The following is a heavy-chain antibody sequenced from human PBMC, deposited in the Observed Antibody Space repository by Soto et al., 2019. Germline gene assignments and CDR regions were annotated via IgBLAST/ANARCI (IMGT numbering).Heavy chain of an antibody. CDR2: INHSGST. CDR1: GGSFSGYY. D-gene: IGHD6-13*01. V-gene: IGHV4-34*01. J-gene: IGHJ6*02. CDR3: ARVDIIAADGRLNYGMDV. Sequence: LSLTCAVYGGSFSGYYWSWIRQPPGKGLEWIGEINHSGSTNYNPSLKSRVTISADTSKNQFSLKLSSVTAADTAVYYCARVDIIAADGRLNYGMDVWGQGTTVTVSS.